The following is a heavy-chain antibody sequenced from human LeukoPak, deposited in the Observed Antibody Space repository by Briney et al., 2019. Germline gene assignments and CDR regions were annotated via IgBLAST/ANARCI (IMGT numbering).Heavy chain of an antibody. CDR2: ISSSGSTI. V-gene: IGHV3-11*01. D-gene: IGHD3-3*01. CDR3: ASSPHYDFWSGYYLYFDY. CDR1: GFTFSDCY. J-gene: IGHJ4*02. Sequence: GGSLRLSCAASGFTFSDCYMSWIRQAPGKGLEWVSYISSSGSTIYYADSVKGRFTISRDNAKNSLYLQMNSLRAEDTAVYYCASSPHYDFWSGYYLYFDYWGQGTLVTVSS.